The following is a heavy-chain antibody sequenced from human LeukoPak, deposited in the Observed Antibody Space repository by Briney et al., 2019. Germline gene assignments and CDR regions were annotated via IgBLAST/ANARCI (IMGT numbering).Heavy chain of an antibody. CDR2: INAGNGNT. CDR1: GYTFTSFP. Sequence: ASVKVSCKASGYTFTSFPMHWVRQAPGQRLEWMGWINAGNGNTKYSQKFQGRVTITRDTSASTAYMDLSSLRSEDTAVYYCARGDPSYSTNWFDPWGQGTLVTVSP. CDR3: ARGDPSYSTNWFDP. V-gene: IGHV1-3*01. J-gene: IGHJ5*02. D-gene: IGHD4-11*01.